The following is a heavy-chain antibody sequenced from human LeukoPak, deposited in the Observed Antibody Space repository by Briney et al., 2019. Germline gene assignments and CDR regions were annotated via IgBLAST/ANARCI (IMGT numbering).Heavy chain of an antibody. J-gene: IGHJ2*01. Sequence: PGGSLRLSCAASGFTVSSNYMSWVRQAPGKGLEWVSVIYGGGSSTYYADSVKGRFTISRDNSKNTLYFQVNSLRAEDTAVYYCARRFLSYWYFDLWGRGTLVTVSS. CDR1: GFTVSSNY. CDR2: IYGGGSST. D-gene: IGHD3-3*01. CDR3: ARRFLSYWYFDL. V-gene: IGHV3-53*01.